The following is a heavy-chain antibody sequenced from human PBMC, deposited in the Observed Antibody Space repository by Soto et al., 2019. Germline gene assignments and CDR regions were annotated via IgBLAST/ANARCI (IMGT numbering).Heavy chain of an antibody. D-gene: IGHD3-22*01. CDR2: IIPIFGTA. Sequence: SVKVSCKASGCTFSSYAISWVRQAPGQGLEWMGGIIPIFGTANYAQKFQGRVTITADESTSTAYMELSSLRSEDTAVYYCARWRESNYYDSSGYDYWYFDLWDRGTLVTVSS. V-gene: IGHV1-69*13. CDR1: GCTFSSYA. CDR3: ARWRESNYYDSSGYDYWYFDL. J-gene: IGHJ2*01.